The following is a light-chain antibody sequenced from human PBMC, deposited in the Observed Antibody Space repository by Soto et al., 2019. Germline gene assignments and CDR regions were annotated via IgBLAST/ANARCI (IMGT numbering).Light chain of an antibody. Sequence: VVMTQTALSLSVAPGEPASISCKYSQSLLHITGETFLFWYLQKPGQSPQLXIYEVSTRVSGVPDRFSGSGSGTDFTLEISRVETDDVGIYYCMQSTQLPPTFGQGTRLEIK. CDR1: QSLLHITGETF. V-gene: IGKV2D-29*02. J-gene: IGKJ5*01. CDR2: EVS. CDR3: MQSTQLPPT.